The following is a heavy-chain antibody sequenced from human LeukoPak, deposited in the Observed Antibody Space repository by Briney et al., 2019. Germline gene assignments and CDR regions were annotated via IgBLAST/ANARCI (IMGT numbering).Heavy chain of an antibody. Sequence: SETLSLTCTVSGGSISSYYWSWIRQPPGKGLEWIGYIYYSGSTNYNPSLKSRVTISVDTSKNQFSLKLSSVTAADTAVYYCAGAIGDDSSGYSDWGQGTLVTVSS. CDR3: AGAIGDDSSGYSD. CDR2: IYYSGST. D-gene: IGHD3-22*01. V-gene: IGHV4-59*01. J-gene: IGHJ4*02. CDR1: GGSISSYY.